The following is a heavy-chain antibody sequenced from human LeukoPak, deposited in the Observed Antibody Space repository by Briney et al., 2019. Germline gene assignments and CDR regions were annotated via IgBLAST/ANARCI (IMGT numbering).Heavy chain of an antibody. J-gene: IGHJ4*02. V-gene: IGHV4-4*07. CDR2: IYTSGST. Sequence: SETLSLTCTVSGGSISSYYWSWIRQPAGKGLEWIGRIYTSGSTNYNPSPKSRVTMSVDTSKNQFSLKLSSVTAADTAVYYCARGYDSSGYYHYYFDYWGQGALVTVSS. CDR1: GGSISSYY. D-gene: IGHD3-22*01. CDR3: ARGYDSSGYYHYYFDY.